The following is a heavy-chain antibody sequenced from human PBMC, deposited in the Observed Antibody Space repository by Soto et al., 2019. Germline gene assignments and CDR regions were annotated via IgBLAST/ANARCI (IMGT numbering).Heavy chain of an antibody. D-gene: IGHD2-8*01. V-gene: IGHV1-69*06. CDR2: IIPVVGTT. CDR3: ARGLLYATTYFDY. CDR1: GDTFTTNS. Sequence: QVQLVQSGAEVKKPGSSVKVSCKASGDTFTTNSLNWVRQAPGQGLEWMGGIIPVVGTTKYAQKYQDRVTITGDKSTNTAYIELSSLRSDDTAVYYCARGLLYATTYFDYWGQGTPVTVSS. J-gene: IGHJ4*02.